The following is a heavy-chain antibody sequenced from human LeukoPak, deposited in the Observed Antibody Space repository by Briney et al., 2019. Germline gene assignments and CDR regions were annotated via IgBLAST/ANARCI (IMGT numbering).Heavy chain of an antibody. Sequence: GGSLRLSCAASGFIFSSYGMHWVRQAPGKGLEGVAFIRNDGSNKYYADSVKGRFTISRDNSKNTLYLQMNSLRSEDTAVYYCAKLLSNSGRFLYWGQGTLVTVPS. CDR2: IRNDGSNK. D-gene: IGHD4-23*01. CDR1: GFIFSSYG. J-gene: IGHJ4*02. CDR3: AKLLSNSGRFLY. V-gene: IGHV3-30*02.